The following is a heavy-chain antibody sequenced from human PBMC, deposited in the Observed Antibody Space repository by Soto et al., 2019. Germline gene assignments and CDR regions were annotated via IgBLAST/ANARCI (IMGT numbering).Heavy chain of an antibody. CDR3: AHNFWSGYYTINWFDP. V-gene: IGHV2-5*02. CDR2: IYWDDEN. J-gene: IGHJ5*02. CDR1: GFSLSTSGVG. Sequence: QITLKESGPTLVKPTQTLTLTCTFSGFSLSTSGVGVGWIRQPPGKALEWLALIYWDDENRYSPSLKSRLTITKDTSKNHVVLTMTNMDPVDTATYYCAHNFWSGYYTINWFDPWGQGTLVTVSS. D-gene: IGHD3-3*01.